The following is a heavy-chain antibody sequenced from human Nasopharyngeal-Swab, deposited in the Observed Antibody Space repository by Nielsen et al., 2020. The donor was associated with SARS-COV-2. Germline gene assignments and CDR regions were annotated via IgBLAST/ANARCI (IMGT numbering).Heavy chain of an antibody. V-gene: IGHV4-39*01. D-gene: IGHD5-12*01. CDR1: GGSISSSSYY. CDR3: ARLGGDSGYDERAFDY. J-gene: IGHJ4*02. CDR2: IYYSGST. Sequence: SETLSLTCTVSGGSISSSSYYWGWIRQPPGKGLEWIGSIYYSGSTYYNPSLKSRVTISVDTSKNQFSLKLSSVTAADTAVYYCARLGGDSGYDERAFDYWGQGTPVTVSS.